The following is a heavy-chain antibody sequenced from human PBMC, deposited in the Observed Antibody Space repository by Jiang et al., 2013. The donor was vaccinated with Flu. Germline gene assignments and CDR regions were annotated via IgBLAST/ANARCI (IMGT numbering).Heavy chain of an antibody. CDR1: GFTFSTNW. CDR2: IKEDGSDS. CDR3: ARELSWSGRDY. V-gene: IGHV3-7*01. J-gene: IGHJ4*02. Sequence: SCAGSGFTFSTNWMSWVRQAPGKGLEWVANIKEDGSDSNYADSVKGRFTISRDNAKKSVYLEMNSLRVEDTAMYYCARELSWSGRDYWGQGTLVTVSS. D-gene: IGHD3-3*01.